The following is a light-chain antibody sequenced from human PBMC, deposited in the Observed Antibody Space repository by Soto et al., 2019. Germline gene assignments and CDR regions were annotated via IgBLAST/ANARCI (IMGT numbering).Light chain of an antibody. V-gene: IGLV2-14*01. Sequence: QSALTQPASVSGSPGQSITISCTGTSSDVGGYNYVSWYQQHPGKAPKLMIYDVSNRPSGVSNRFSGSKSGNTASLTISGLQAEDGADYYCSSYTSSSMGYVFGTGTKLTVL. CDR2: DVS. CDR1: SSDVGGYNY. J-gene: IGLJ1*01. CDR3: SSYTSSSMGYV.